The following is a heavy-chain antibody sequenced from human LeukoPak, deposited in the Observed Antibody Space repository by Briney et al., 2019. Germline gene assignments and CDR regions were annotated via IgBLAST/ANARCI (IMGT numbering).Heavy chain of an antibody. Sequence: SETLSLTCTVSGGSISSYYWSWIRQPPGKGLEWIGYIYYSGSTNYNPSLKSRVTISVDTSKNQLSLKLSSVTAADTAVYYCASVGSSGWLGGWGQGTLVTVSS. J-gene: IGHJ4*02. V-gene: IGHV4-59*08. CDR2: IYYSGST. CDR3: ASVGSSGWLGG. CDR1: GGSISSYY. D-gene: IGHD6-19*01.